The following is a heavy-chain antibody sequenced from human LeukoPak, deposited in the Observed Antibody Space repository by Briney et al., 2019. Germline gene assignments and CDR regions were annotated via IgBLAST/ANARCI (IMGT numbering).Heavy chain of an antibody. D-gene: IGHD2-15*01. Sequence: PGGSLRLSCAASGFTFDGYAMHWVRQAPGKGLEWVSGISWNSGSIGYADSVKGRFTISRDNAKNSPYLQMNSLRAEDTALYYCAKGSSGDLPQNWFDPWGQGTLVTVSS. CDR1: GFTFDGYA. V-gene: IGHV3-9*01. CDR2: ISWNSGSI. CDR3: AKGSSGDLPQNWFDP. J-gene: IGHJ5*02.